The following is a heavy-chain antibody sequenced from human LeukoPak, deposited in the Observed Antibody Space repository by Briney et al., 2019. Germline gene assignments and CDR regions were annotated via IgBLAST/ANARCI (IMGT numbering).Heavy chain of an antibody. CDR2: ISYDGSNK. Sequence: GGSLRLSCAASGFTFSSYSMNWVRQAPGKGLEWVAVISYDGSNKYYADSVKGRFTISRDNSKNTLYLQMNSLRAEDTAVYYCAKGSPWIQLWLLNYWGQGTLVTVSS. D-gene: IGHD5-18*01. CDR1: GFTFSSYS. CDR3: AKGSPWIQLWLLNY. V-gene: IGHV3-30*18. J-gene: IGHJ4*02.